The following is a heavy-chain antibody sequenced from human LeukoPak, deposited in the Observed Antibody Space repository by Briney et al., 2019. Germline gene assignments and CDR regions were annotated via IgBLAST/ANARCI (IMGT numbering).Heavy chain of an antibody. D-gene: IGHD2-15*01. V-gene: IGHV3-15*01. CDR1: GITFSNAW. CDR2: IKSKTDGGTI. CDR3: ATAARGRFS. J-gene: IGHJ6*04. Sequence: GGSLRLSCAASGITFSNAWMNWVRQAPGKGLEWVGRIKSKTDGGTIEFVAPVKGRFTISRDDSQNTLYLQMDSLQTEDTAVYYCATAARGRFSWGKGTTVTVSS.